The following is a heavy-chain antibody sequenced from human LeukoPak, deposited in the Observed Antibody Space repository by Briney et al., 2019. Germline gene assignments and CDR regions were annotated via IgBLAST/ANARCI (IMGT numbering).Heavy chain of an antibody. CDR2: INPNSGGT. CDR3: ARALYDSSGYTYYYGMDV. CDR1: GYTLTDYY. D-gene: IGHD3-22*01. Sequence: ASVKVSCKASGYTLTDYYTHWVRQAPGQGLEWMGRINPNSGGTNYAQKFQGRVTMTRDTSISTVYMELSRLRSDDTAVYYCARALYDSSGYTYYYGMDVWGQGTTVTVSS. J-gene: IGHJ6*02. V-gene: IGHV1-2*06.